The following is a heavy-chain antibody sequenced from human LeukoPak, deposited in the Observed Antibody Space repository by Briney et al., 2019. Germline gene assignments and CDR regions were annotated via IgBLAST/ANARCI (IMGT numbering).Heavy chain of an antibody. Sequence: GASVTVSFTSSGYTFTIYDMHWVRQAPGQGMEGMGIINPSGDSTSYAQKFQGRVTMTRDTSTSTVYMELSSLRSEDTAVYYCASVLYCGADCYSGRYFFDYWGQGTLVTVSS. CDR2: INPSGDST. CDR1: GYTFTIYD. V-gene: IGHV1-46*01. D-gene: IGHD2-21*02. J-gene: IGHJ4*02. CDR3: ASVLYCGADCYSGRYFFDY.